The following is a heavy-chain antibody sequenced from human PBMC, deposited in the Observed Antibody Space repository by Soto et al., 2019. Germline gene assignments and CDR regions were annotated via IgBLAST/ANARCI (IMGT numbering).Heavy chain of an antibody. D-gene: IGHD2-2*01. CDR2: IVDSGGRA. J-gene: IGHJ6*02. Sequence: EVQLLESGGGLVQPGGSLRLSCAASGFAFSSYAMNWVRQAPGKGLEWVAGIVDSGGRAFYADSVKGRFTISRDNPKNTLYLEMNNLRAEDTAIYYCAPVPAASSYYSTDVWGQGTTVTVSS. V-gene: IGHV3-23*01. CDR3: APVPAASSYYSTDV. CDR1: GFAFSSYA.